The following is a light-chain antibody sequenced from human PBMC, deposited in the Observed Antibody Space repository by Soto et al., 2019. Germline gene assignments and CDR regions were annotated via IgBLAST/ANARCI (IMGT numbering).Light chain of an antibody. Sequence: DVQLTQSPSTLSASVGDRVTITCRASQSISNWLAWHQQKPGKAPKLLIYKASSLESGVPSRFSGSGSGTEFTLTINSLQPDDFATYYCQQYNSYRAFGQGTKVEIK. CDR3: QQYNSYRA. J-gene: IGKJ1*01. V-gene: IGKV1-5*03. CDR2: KAS. CDR1: QSISNW.